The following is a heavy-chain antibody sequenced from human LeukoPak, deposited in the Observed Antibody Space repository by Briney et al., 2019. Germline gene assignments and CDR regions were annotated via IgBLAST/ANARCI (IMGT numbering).Heavy chain of an antibody. D-gene: IGHD6-13*01. J-gene: IGHJ6*02. CDR2: ISSSSSYI. Sequence: GGSLRLSCAASGFTFSSYSMNWVRQAPGKGLGWVSSISSSSSYIYYADSVKGRFTISRDNAKNSLYLQMNGLRAEDMAVYYCARGRSSSWYGVGMDVWGQGTTVTVSS. CDR3: ARGRSSSWYGVGMDV. V-gene: IGHV3-21*01. CDR1: GFTFSSYS.